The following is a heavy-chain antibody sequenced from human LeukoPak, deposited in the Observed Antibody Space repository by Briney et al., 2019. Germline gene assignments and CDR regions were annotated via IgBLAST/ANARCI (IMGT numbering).Heavy chain of an antibody. D-gene: IGHD2-8*02. CDR2: ISGSGVYK. Sequence: GGSLRLSCAASGFTFSSFVMSWVCHAPGKGLGWVSSISGSGVYKYYTNSVKGRFTISRDNSKNTLYVQMNSLRADDTAVYYCAKVSCTGGTCSSFDYWGQGTLATVSS. V-gene: IGHV3-23*01. J-gene: IGHJ4*02. CDR1: GFTFSSFV. CDR3: AKVSCTGGTCSSFDY.